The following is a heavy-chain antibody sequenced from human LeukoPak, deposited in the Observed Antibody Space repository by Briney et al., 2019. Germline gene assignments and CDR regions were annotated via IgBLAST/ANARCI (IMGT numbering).Heavy chain of an antibody. CDR3: ARGLPFRYQDIVVVVAAIKRWFDP. Sequence: PSETLSLTCAVYGGSFSGYYWSWIRQPPGKGLEWIGEINHSGSTNYNPSLKSRVTISADTSKNQFSLKLSSVTAADTAVYYCARGLPFRYQDIVVVVAAIKRWFDPWGQGTLVTVSS. V-gene: IGHV4-34*01. D-gene: IGHD2-15*01. CDR2: INHSGST. CDR1: GGSFSGYY. J-gene: IGHJ5*02.